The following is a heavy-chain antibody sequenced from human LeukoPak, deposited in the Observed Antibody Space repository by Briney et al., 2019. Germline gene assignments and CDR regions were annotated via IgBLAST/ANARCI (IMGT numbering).Heavy chain of an antibody. J-gene: IGHJ6*02. CDR3: ARGGGSGSNGMDV. V-gene: IGHV1-18*01. CDR1: GYTFTSYD. Sequence: ASVQVSCKASGYTFTSYDISWVRQAPGQGLEWMVWISGYNGNTNYGQKFQGRVTVTTDKSTSTAYMELRSLRSDDTAVYCCARGGGSGSNGMDVWGQGTTATVSS. CDR2: ISGYNGNT. D-gene: IGHD3-10*01.